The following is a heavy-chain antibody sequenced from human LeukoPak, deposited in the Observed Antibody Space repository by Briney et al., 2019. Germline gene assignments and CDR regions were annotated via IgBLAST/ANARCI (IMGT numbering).Heavy chain of an antibody. CDR3: AKDGRLRLGELSFD. J-gene: IGHJ4*02. CDR1: GFTFSSYA. V-gene: IGHV3-23*01. CDR2: ISGSGGST. Sequence: GGSLRPSCAASGFTFSSYAMSWVRHAPGKGLEWVSAISGSGGSTYYADSVKGRFTISRDNSKNTLYLQMNSLRAEDTAVYYCAKDGRLRLGELSFDWGQGTLVTVSS. D-gene: IGHD3-16*02.